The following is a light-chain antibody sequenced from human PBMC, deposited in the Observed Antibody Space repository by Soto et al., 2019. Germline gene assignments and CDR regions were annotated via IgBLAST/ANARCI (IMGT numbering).Light chain of an antibody. V-gene: IGLV2-23*01. Sequence: QSVLALPASVSGSPGQSITISCTGTSSDVGAYNSVSWYQQHPHRAPQVIIYKGTQRPSGVSNRFSGSTSGNAASLTISALQADDEADYFCCSSAPESTYVFGTGTKV. CDR2: KGT. CDR3: CSSAPESTYV. CDR1: SSDVGAYNS. J-gene: IGLJ1*01.